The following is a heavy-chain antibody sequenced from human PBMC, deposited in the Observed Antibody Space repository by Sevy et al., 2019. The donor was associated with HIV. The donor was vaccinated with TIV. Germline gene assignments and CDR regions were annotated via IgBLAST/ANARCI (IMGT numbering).Heavy chain of an antibody. D-gene: IGHD3-16*01. Sequence: SETLSLTCAVSNYSISSGYYSGWIRQFPGKGLEWIASVHHSGSTYYNPSLKSRVSISVDRSKNQFSLKLNSVTAADTAVYYCARRDLGIDVWGNGTTVTVSS. CDR3: ARRDLGIDV. J-gene: IGHJ6*03. CDR2: VHHSGST. V-gene: IGHV4-38-2*01. CDR1: NYSISSGYY.